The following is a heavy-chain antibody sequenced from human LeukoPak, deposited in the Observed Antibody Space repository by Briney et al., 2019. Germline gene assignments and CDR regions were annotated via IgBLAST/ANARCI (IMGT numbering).Heavy chain of an antibody. CDR1: GGSIRGYY. D-gene: IGHD2-21*01. V-gene: IGHV4-59*08. Sequence: SETLSLTCTVSGGSIRGYYWSWIRQPPGKGLEWIGYIYYSGITNYNPSLKSRVTISLDTSKSQFSLKLASVTAADTAVYYCARHGYCGAECYTYFDSWGQGTLVSVSS. J-gene: IGHJ4*02. CDR3: ARHGYCGAECYTYFDS. CDR2: IYYSGIT.